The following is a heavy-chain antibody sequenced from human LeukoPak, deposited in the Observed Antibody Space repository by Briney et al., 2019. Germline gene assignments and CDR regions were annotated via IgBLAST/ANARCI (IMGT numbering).Heavy chain of an antibody. V-gene: IGHV4-4*07. CDR1: GGSISSYY. CDR2: IYTSGST. CDR3: ARHSGLDDYSNPNLGFDY. D-gene: IGHD4-11*01. Sequence: SETLSLTCTVSGGSISSYYWSWIRQPAGKGLEWIGRIYTSGSTNYNPSLKSRVTMSVDTSKNQFSLKLSSVTAADTAVYYCARHSGLDDYSNPNLGFDYWGQGTLVTVSS. J-gene: IGHJ4*02.